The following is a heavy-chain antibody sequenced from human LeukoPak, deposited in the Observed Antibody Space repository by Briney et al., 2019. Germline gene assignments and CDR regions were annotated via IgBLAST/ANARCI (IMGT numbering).Heavy chain of an antibody. D-gene: IGHD3-3*01. CDR3: ARVPYYDFWSGYSFDY. J-gene: IGHJ4*02. Sequence: SWIRQPPGKGLEWIGYIYHSGSTYYNPSLKSRVTISVDRSKNQFSLKLSSVAAADTAVYYCARVPYYDFWSGYSFDYWGQGTLVTVSS. CDR2: IYHSGST. V-gene: IGHV4-30-2*01.